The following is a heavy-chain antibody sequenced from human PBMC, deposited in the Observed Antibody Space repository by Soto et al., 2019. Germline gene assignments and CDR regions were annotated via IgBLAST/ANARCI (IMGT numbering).Heavy chain of an antibody. CDR1: GYNFTSYG. D-gene: IGHD3-3*01. Sequence: DPAKVSCKASGYNFTSYGISWVRQPPGQGLEWMGWISAYTGNRNYAQKLAGRVTMTRGTSTSTAYMGLSSLRSDGTAVYYCAELLEHPGWGQGTVVTVSS. V-gene: IGHV1-18*01. J-gene: IGHJ4*02. CDR3: AELLEHPG. CDR2: ISAYTGNR.